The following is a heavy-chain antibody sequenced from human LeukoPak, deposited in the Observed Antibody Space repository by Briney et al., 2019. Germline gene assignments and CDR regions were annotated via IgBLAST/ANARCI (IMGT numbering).Heavy chain of an antibody. CDR2: ISYDGRQK. D-gene: IGHD3-3*01. V-gene: IGHV3-30-3*01. CDR1: GFTFSEYA. Sequence: GGSLRLSCAASGFTFSEYAMHWVRQAPGKGLEWVAVISYDGRQKYHGDSVKGRFTISRDNPKNTLYLQMNSLRDDDTAVYYCARVFLERLTSGYFDNWGQGTLVTVSP. CDR3: ARVFLERLTSGYFDN. J-gene: IGHJ4*02.